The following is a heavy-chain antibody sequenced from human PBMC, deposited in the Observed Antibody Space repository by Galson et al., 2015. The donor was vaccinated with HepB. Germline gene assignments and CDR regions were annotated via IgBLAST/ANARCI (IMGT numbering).Heavy chain of an antibody. D-gene: IGHD3-22*01. CDR1: GYTFTSYA. CDR2: INAGNGNT. V-gene: IGHV1-3*01. Sequence: SVKVSCKASGYTFTSYAMHWVRQAPGQRLEWMGWINAGNGNTKYSQKFQGRVTITRDTSASTAYMELSSLRSEDTAVYYCARDPGPTHYYDSSGYYNWYYVDYWGQGTLVTVSS. J-gene: IGHJ4*02. CDR3: ARDPGPTHYYDSSGYYNWYYVDY.